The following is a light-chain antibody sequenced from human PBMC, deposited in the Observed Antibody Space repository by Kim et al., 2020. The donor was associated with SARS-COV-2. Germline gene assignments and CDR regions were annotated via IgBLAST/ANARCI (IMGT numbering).Light chain of an antibody. J-gene: IGKJ2*01. CDR1: QSFRNTY. Sequence: SPGEAATRSCRASQSFRNTYLSWYQQKPGQPPRLLIYGGSTRATGIPDRFSGSGSGTDFTLTISRVEPEDFAVYYCQQYGSSLPYTFGQGTKLEI. CDR2: GGS. V-gene: IGKV3-20*01. CDR3: QQYGSSLPYT.